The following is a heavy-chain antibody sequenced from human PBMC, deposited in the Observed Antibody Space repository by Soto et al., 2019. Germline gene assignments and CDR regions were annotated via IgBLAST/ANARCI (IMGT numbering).Heavy chain of an antibody. CDR3: ARTRFDFWSGTDDY. J-gene: IGHJ4*02. CDR2: IYYSGST. Sequence: QVQLQESGPGLVKPSETLSLTCTVSGGSISSYYWSWIRQPPGKGLEWIGYIYYSGSTNHNPSLKSRVTISVDTSKNQFSLKLSSVTAADTAVYYCARTRFDFWSGTDDYWGQGTLVTVSS. D-gene: IGHD3-3*01. V-gene: IGHV4-59*01. CDR1: GGSISSYY.